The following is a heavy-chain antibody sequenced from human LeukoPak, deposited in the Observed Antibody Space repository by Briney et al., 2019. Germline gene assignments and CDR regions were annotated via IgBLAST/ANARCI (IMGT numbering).Heavy chain of an antibody. V-gene: IGHV3-48*03. J-gene: IGHJ4*02. Sequence: GGSLRLSCAASGFTFSSYEMNWVRQAPGKGLEWISYISSSGGTIYYADSVKGRFTISRDNAKNSLYLQMNSLRAEDTAVYYCARETPRPKPFGYWGQGTLVTVSS. D-gene: IGHD6-6*01. CDR1: GFTFSSYE. CDR2: ISSSGGTI. CDR3: ARETPRPKPFGY.